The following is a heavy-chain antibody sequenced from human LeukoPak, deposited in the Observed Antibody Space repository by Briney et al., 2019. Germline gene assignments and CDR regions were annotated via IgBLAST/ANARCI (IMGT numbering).Heavy chain of an antibody. CDR1: GFTFSGSA. J-gene: IGHJ6*02. CDR2: ISYDGSNK. V-gene: IGHV3-30-3*01. Sequence: PGGSLRLSCAASGFTFSGSAMHWVRQAPGKGLEWVAVISYDGSNKYYADSVKGRFTISRDNSKNTLYLQMNSLRAEDTAVYYCARDLQLKTMDVWGQGTTVTVSS. CDR3: ARDLQLKTMDV. D-gene: IGHD5-24*01.